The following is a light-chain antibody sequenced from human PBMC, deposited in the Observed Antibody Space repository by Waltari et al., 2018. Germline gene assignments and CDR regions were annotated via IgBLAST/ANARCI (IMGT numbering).Light chain of an antibody. J-gene: IGKJ4*01. V-gene: IGKV4-1*01. CDR2: GAS. Sequence: DIVMTQSPDSLAVSLGERATINCKSSQSVLYRSNNKNYLAWYQHKPGQPPKLLIYGASTRESGVPDRFSGSGSGTDFTLTISRLQAEDVAVYYCQQYYTTPLTFGGGTKVEIK. CDR1: QSVLYRSNNKNY. CDR3: QQYYTTPLT.